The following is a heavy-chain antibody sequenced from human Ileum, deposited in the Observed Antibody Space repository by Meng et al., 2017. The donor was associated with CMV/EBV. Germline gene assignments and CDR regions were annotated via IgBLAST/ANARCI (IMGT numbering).Heavy chain of an antibody. D-gene: IGHD3-16*01. J-gene: IGHJ4*02. Sequence: LYCAAAGINFRCYWMHWVRQVPGKGLVWVARIDTGGSKTDYTDSAKGRFTISRDKVKNTLYLQMNSLRAEETAVYYCARDLGGGSGYWGQGTLVTVSS. CDR3: ARDLGGGSGY. CDR1: GINFRCYW. CDR2: IDTGGSKT. V-gene: IGHV3-74*01.